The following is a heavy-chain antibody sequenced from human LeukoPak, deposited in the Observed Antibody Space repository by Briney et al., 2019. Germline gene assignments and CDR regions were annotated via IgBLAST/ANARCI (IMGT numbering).Heavy chain of an antibody. J-gene: IGHJ3*02. CDR3: ARDGYYDSSGYPIMFNAFDI. CDR1: GFTFSSYS. D-gene: IGHD3-22*01. V-gene: IGHV3-48*02. CDR2: ISSSSSTI. Sequence: GGSLRLSCAASGFTFSSYSMNWVRQAPGKGLEWVSYISSSSSTIYYADSVKGRFTISRDNAKNSLYLQMNSLRDEDTAVYYCARDGYYDSSGYPIMFNAFDIWGQGTMVTVSS.